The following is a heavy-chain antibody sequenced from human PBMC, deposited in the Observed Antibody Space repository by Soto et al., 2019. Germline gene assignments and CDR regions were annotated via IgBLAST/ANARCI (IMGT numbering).Heavy chain of an antibody. Sequence: QVQLVQSGAEVKKPGASVKVSCKASGYTFTSYGTSWVRQAPGQGLEWMGWINPYNGNTNYAQKLQGRVTMTTDTPTTASYMELRSLTSDDTAVYYCARDWFGIDYWGQGTLVTVSS. CDR2: INPYNGNT. CDR1: GYTFTSYG. D-gene: IGHD3-16*01. V-gene: IGHV1-18*01. J-gene: IGHJ4*02. CDR3: ARDWFGIDY.